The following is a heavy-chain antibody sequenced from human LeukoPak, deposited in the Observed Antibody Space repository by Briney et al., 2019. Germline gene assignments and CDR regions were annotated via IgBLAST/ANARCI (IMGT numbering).Heavy chain of an antibody. J-gene: IGHJ4*02. V-gene: IGHV3-9*01. CDR1: GFTFDDYA. CDR3: AKDTQPGITRTSSLSY. Sequence: GGSLRLSWAASGFTFDDYAMHWVRQAPGKGLEWVSGISWNSGSIGYADSVKGRFTISRDNAKNSLYLQMNSLRAEDTALYYCAKDTQPGITRTSSLSYWGQGTLVTVSS. CDR2: ISWNSGSI. D-gene: IGHD1-7*01.